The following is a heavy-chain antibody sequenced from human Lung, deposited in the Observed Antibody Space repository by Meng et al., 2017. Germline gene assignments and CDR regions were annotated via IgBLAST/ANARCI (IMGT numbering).Heavy chain of an antibody. V-gene: IGHV3-23*01. CDR1: GFTFSSYA. CDR2: ISGSGGNT. CDR3: ARGIWGFDY. J-gene: IGHJ4*02. D-gene: IGHD2/OR15-2a*01. Sequence: GESLKISCAASGFTFSSYAMSWVRQAPGKGLEWVSAISGSGGNTHYADSVKGRFTISRDNSKNTLYLQMNTLRAEDTAVYYCARGIWGFDYWGQGTLVTSPQ.